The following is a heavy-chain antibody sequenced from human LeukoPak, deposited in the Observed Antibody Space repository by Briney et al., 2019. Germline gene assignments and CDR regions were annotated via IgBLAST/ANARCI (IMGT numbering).Heavy chain of an antibody. V-gene: IGHV3-21*01. CDR3: AKTMGVYFDY. Sequence: GGSLRVSCAASGFTFSSYSMNWVRQAPGKGLEWVSSISSSSSYIYYADSVKGRFTISRDNAKNSLYLQMNSLRAEDTAVYYCAKTMGVYFDYWGQGTLVTVSS. D-gene: IGHD3-16*01. CDR1: GFTFSSYS. CDR2: ISSSSSYI. J-gene: IGHJ4*02.